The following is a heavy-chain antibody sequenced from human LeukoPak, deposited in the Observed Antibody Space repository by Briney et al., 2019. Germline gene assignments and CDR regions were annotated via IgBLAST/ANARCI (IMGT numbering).Heavy chain of an antibody. Sequence: SETLSLTCGVSGGSLSGYFWTWIRQAPGKGLEWIGEVSHGGSTNYNPSLKSRVVISLDTSKRQFSLKLTSATAADSALYSCARAQKPLAGSYFYYYLDVWGKGTTVTVSS. V-gene: IGHV4-34*01. J-gene: IGHJ6*03. CDR3: ARAQKPLAGSYFYYYLDV. CDR1: GGSLSGYF. CDR2: VSHGGST. D-gene: IGHD6-19*01.